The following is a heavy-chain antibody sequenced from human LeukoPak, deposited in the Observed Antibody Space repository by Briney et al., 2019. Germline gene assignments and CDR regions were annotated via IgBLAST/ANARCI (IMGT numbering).Heavy chain of an antibody. CDR3: AKVRYQLLIDY. CDR1: GFTFNTYG. J-gene: IGHJ4*02. V-gene: IGHV3-30*02. Sequence: GGSLRLSCAASGFTFNTYGMHWVRQAPGKGLEWVAFIHYDGSYKYYADSVKGRFTISRDNSKNTLYLQMNSLRTDDTAVYYCAKVRYQLLIDYWGQGTLVTVSS. CDR2: IHYDGSYK. D-gene: IGHD2-2*01.